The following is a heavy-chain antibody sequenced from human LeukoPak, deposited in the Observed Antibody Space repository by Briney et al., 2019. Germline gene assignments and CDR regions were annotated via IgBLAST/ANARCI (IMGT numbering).Heavy chain of an antibody. Sequence: PGGSLRLSCEASGFTFSTYWMSWVRQAPGKGLEWVANIKQDGSEKYYVDSVKGRFTISRDNAKNSLYLQMNSLRAEDTAVYYCARVIVEGGQALDYWGQGTLVTVSS. V-gene: IGHV3-7*04. D-gene: IGHD1-26*01. CDR1: GFTFSTYW. CDR3: ARVIVEGGQALDY. CDR2: IKQDGSEK. J-gene: IGHJ4*02.